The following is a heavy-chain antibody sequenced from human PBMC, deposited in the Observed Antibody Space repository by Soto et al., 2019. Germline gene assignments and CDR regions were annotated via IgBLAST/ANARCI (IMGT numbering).Heavy chain of an antibody. CDR2: INHSGST. Sequence: PSETLSLTCAVYGGSFSGYYWTWIRQPPGKGLEWIWEINHSGSTNYNPSLKSRITMSVDTSKNQFSLNLRSVTAAATAVYYCARAGSYSNYVLWVQGTLVTVSS. J-gene: IGHJ4*02. D-gene: IGHD4-4*01. V-gene: IGHV4-34*01. CDR1: GGSFSGYY. CDR3: ARAGSYSNYVL.